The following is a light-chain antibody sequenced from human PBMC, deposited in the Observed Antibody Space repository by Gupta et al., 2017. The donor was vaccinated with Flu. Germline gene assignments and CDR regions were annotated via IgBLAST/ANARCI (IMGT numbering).Light chain of an antibody. CDR2: GNT. J-gene: IGLJ2*01. CDR3: QSYDTRRSGSVI. CDR1: SSNIGAGYD. Sequence: QSVLTQPPSVSGAPGQRVTISCTGSSSNIGAGYDVNWYQHLPGTAPKLLIYGNTNRPSGVPDRFSGSKSGTSASLAITGLQAEDESDYHCQSYDTRRSGSVIFGGGTKLTVL. V-gene: IGLV1-40*01.